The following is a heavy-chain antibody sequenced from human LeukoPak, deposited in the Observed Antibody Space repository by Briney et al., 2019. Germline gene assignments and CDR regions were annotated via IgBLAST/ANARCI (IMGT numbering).Heavy chain of an antibody. CDR1: GGSNSSYY. D-gene: IGHD6-19*01. V-gene: IGHV4-4*07. CDR2: IYTTGSS. J-gene: IGHJ4*02. CDR3: ARDNPVAGNRGIDY. Sequence: SETLSLTCTVSGGSNSSYYWSWIRQPAGKGLEWLGRIYTTGSSNYNPSLKSRVTMSVDTSKNQFSLKLSSVTAADTAVYYCARDNPVAGNRGIDYWGQGTLVTVSS.